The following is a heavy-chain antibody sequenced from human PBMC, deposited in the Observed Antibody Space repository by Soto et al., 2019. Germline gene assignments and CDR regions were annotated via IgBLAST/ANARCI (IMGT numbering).Heavy chain of an antibody. CDR3: ARVPDR. CDR1: GGSISNYY. V-gene: IGHV4-59*12. CDR2: IYYSGST. J-gene: IGHJ5*02. Sequence: SETLSLTCTVSGGSISNYYWSWIRHPPGKKLEWIGYIYYSGSTNYNPSLKSRVTISVDTSKNQFSLKLSSVTAADTAVYYCARVPDRWGQGTLVTVSS. D-gene: IGHD2-2*01.